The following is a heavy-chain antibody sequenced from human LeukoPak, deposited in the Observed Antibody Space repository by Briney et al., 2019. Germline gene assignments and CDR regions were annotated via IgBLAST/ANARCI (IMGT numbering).Heavy chain of an antibody. J-gene: IGHJ5*02. CDR3: ARDPVVVVVAAPNWFDP. Sequence: ASVKVSCKASGYTFTSYAMNWVRQAPGQGLEWMGWISAYNGNTNYAQKLQGRVTMTTDTSTSTAYMELRSLRSDDTAVYYCARDPVVVVVAAPNWFDPWGQGTLVTVSS. CDR1: GYTFTSYA. V-gene: IGHV1-18*01. D-gene: IGHD2-15*01. CDR2: ISAYNGNT.